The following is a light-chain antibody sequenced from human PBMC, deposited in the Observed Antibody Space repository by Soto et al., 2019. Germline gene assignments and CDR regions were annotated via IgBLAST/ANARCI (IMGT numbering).Light chain of an antibody. Sequence: SALTQPASVFGSPGQSVTLSCTGNSSDVGGYNYVSWYQQHPGKAPKLMIYDVSNRPSGVSNRFSGSKSGNTASLTISGLQAEDEADYYCSSYTSSSTYVFGTGTKVTVL. CDR1: SSDVGGYNY. CDR3: SSYTSSSTYV. J-gene: IGLJ1*01. CDR2: DVS. V-gene: IGLV2-14*01.